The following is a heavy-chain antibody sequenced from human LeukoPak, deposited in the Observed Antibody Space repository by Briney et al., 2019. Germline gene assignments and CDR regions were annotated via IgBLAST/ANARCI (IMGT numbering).Heavy chain of an antibody. CDR1: GDSISSSKW. Sequence: SGTLSLTCAVSGDSISSSKWWSWVRQPPGKGLEWIGEIYHDGSTNYNPSLKSRVTISVDKSKNQFSLKLSSVTAADTAVYYCARDFYGSGSYYSSSLDYWGQGTLVTVSS. V-gene: IGHV4-4*02. J-gene: IGHJ4*02. CDR2: IYHDGST. D-gene: IGHD3-10*01. CDR3: ARDFYGSGSYYSSSLDY.